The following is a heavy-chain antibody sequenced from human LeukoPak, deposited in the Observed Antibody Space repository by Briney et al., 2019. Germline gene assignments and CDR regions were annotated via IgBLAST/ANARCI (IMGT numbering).Heavy chain of an antibody. Sequence: GGSLRLSCAASGFTFSSYAMSWVRQAPGKGLEWVSAISGSGGSTYYADSVKGRFTISRDNSKNTLYLQMNSLRAEDTAVYYCAKDLGYGDYGYYYYYGMDVRGQGTTVTVSS. J-gene: IGHJ6*02. V-gene: IGHV3-23*01. CDR3: AKDLGYGDYGYYYYYGMDV. D-gene: IGHD4-17*01. CDR1: GFTFSSYA. CDR2: ISGSGGST.